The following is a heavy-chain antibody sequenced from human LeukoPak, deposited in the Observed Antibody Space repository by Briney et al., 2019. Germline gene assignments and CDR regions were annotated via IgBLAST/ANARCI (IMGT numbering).Heavy chain of an antibody. D-gene: IGHD3-10*01. CDR2: INHSGST. CDR3: ARGKVDGVIMVVRGVWFDP. CDR1: GGSFSGYY. V-gene: IGHV4-34*01. J-gene: IGHJ5*02. Sequence: SETLSLTCAVYGGSFSGYYWSWIRQPPGKGLEWIGEINHSGSTNYNPSLKSRVTISVDTSKNQFSLKLSSVTAADTAVYYCARGKVDGVIMVVRGVWFDPWGQGTLVTVSS.